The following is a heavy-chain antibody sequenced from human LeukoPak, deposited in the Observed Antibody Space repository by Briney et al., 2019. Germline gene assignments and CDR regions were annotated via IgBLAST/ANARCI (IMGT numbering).Heavy chain of an antibody. J-gene: IGHJ4*02. CDR1: GFTFSSYW. CDR2: IKQDGSEK. Sequence: PWGSLRLSCAASGFTFSSYWMSWVRQAPGKGLEWVANIKQDGSEKYYVDSVKGRFTISRDNAKNSLYLQMNSLRAADTAVYYCARRNFDWLLSYDYWGQGTLVTVSS. V-gene: IGHV3-7*01. D-gene: IGHD3-9*01. CDR3: ARRNFDWLLSYDY.